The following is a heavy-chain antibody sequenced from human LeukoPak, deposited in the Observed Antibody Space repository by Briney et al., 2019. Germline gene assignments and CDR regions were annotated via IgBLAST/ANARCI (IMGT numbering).Heavy chain of an antibody. CDR1: GGSFSGYY. CDR3: ARKAIFGVVVGPRFDP. J-gene: IGHJ5*02. CDR2: IKHSGST. V-gene: IGHV4-34*01. D-gene: IGHD3-3*01. Sequence: SETLSLTCAVYGGSFSGYYWSWIRQPPGKGLEWIGEIKHSGSTNYNPSLKSRVTISVDTSKNQFSLKLSSVTAADTAVYYCARKAIFGVVVGPRFDPWGQGTLVTVSS.